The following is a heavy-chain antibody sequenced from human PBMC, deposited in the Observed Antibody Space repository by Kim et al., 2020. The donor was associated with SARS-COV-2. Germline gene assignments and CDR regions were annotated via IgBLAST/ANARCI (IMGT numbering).Heavy chain of an antibody. Sequence: GGSLRLSCEGSGFTFDDSWMHWVRQVPGKGLVWLSHINSDGSSATYADSVKCRFTISRDNAKNTVYPQMNNLRAEDTAIYYCARDFLQGEIDFWGQGTRVTVSA. D-gene: IGHD3-16*01. CDR1: GFTFDDSW. CDR3: ARDFLQGEIDF. V-gene: IGHV3-74*03. J-gene: IGHJ4*02. CDR2: INSDGSSA.